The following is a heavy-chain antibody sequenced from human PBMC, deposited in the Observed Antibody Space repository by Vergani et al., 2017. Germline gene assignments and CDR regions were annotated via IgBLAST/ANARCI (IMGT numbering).Heavy chain of an antibody. Sequence: EVQLVQSGAEVKKPGESLKISCKGSGYSFTSYWIGWVRQMPGKGLEWMGIIYPGDSDTRYSPSFQGQVTVSVDKSINTAYLQWSSLKASDTAIYYCARQITIFGVVDYMDVWGRGTTVTVSS. D-gene: IGHD3-3*01. CDR3: ARQITIFGVVDYMDV. CDR2: IYPGDSDT. V-gene: IGHV5-51*01. J-gene: IGHJ6*03. CDR1: GYSFTSYW.